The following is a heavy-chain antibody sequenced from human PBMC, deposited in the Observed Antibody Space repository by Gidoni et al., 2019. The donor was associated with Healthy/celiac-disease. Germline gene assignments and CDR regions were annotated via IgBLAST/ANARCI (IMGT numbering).Heavy chain of an antibody. CDR1: GFTFDDHA. CDR3: AKDRGGGRSTIFSYGMDV. D-gene: IGHD3-3*01. Sequence: EVQLVESGGKLIQPGRSLRLSCVASGFTFDDHAMHWVRQAPGKGLEWVSSISWNSGSMGSADSVKGRFTISRNNAKNSLYLQMNSLRAEDTALYYCAKDRGGGRSTIFSYGMDVWGQGTTVTVSS. CDR2: ISWNSGSM. J-gene: IGHJ6*02. V-gene: IGHV3-9*01.